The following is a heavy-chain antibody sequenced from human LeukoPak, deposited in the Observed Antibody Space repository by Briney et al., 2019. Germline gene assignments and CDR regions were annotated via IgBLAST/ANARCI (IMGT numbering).Heavy chain of an antibody. J-gene: IGHJ4*02. CDR2: IDAGNGRT. CDR3: ARTYPYDILTGYYWGFDY. Sequence: ASVKVSCKASGYDFTKYAVQWVRQAPGQRLEWMGWIDAGNGRTKYSQDFQGRVTMTRDTSISTAYMELSRLRSDDTAVYYCARTYPYDILTGYYWGFDYWGQGTLVTVSS. D-gene: IGHD3-9*01. CDR1: GYDFTKYA. V-gene: IGHV1-3*01.